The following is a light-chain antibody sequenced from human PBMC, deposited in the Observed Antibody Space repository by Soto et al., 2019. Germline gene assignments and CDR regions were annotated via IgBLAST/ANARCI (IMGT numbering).Light chain of an antibody. CDR2: DAS. CDR3: HQRSTWPFT. Sequence: EIVLTQSPATLSLSPGERATLSCRASQSISSYLAWYQPKPDQAPRLLIYDASNRATGIPARFSGSGSGTDFTLTISSLEPEDFAVYYCHQRSTWPFTFGPGTKVDIK. CDR1: QSISSY. V-gene: IGKV3-11*01. J-gene: IGKJ3*01.